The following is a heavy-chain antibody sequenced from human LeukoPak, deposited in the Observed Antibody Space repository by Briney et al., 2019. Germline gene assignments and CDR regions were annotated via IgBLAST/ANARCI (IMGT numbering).Heavy chain of an antibody. D-gene: IGHD1-26*01. J-gene: IGHJ3*02. CDR1: GGSIRSSSSY. V-gene: IGHV4-39*01. CDR3: ARQVKVEAAI. Sequence: PSETLSLTCTVSGGSIRSSSSYWGWIRQPPGKGLEWIGTIYYTGSTYYNPSLKSRVTISVDTSKNQFSLKLSSVTAADTGVYYCARQVKVEAAIWGQGTMATVSS. CDR2: IYYTGST.